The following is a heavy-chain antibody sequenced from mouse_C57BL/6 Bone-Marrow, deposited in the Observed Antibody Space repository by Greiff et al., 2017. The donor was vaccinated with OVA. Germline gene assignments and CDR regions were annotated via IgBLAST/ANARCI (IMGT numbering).Heavy chain of an antibody. D-gene: IGHD2-4*01. Sequence: QVQLKQPGAELVKPGASVKVSCKASGYTFTSYWMHWVKQRPGQGLEWIGRIHPSDSDTNYNQKFKGKATLTVDKSSSTAYMQLSSLTSEDSAVYYCAIVIYYDYDDYFDYWGQGTTLTVSS. V-gene: IGHV1-74*01. CDR3: AIVIYYDYDDYFDY. CDR2: IHPSDSDT. CDR1: GYTFTSYW. J-gene: IGHJ2*01.